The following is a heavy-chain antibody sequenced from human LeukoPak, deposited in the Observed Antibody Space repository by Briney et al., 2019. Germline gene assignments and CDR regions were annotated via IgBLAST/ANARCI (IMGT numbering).Heavy chain of an antibody. CDR1: GYTFTDYY. Sequence: ASVKVSCKASGYTFTDYYMYWVRQAPPQGLEWMGWINPNSGGTNYAQKFQGRVTMTRDTSISTAYMELSRLRSDDTAVYYCAREGPIVGATHLVDYWGQGTLVTVSS. D-gene: IGHD1-26*01. V-gene: IGHV1-2*02. CDR2: INPNSGGT. CDR3: AREGPIVGATHLVDY. J-gene: IGHJ4*02.